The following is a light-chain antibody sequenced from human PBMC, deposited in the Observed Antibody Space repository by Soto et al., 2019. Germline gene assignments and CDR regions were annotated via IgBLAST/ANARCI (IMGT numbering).Light chain of an antibody. CDR2: GAS. J-gene: IGKJ2*01. V-gene: IGKV3-20*01. CDR1: QSVSSSY. Sequence: EIVLTQSPGTLSLSPGERATFSCRASQSVSSSYLAWYQQKPGQAPRLLIYGASSRATGIPDRISGSGSGTDFTLTISRLEPEDFAVDYCQQYSSPSLYTYGQGTKLEIK. CDR3: QQYSSPSLYT.